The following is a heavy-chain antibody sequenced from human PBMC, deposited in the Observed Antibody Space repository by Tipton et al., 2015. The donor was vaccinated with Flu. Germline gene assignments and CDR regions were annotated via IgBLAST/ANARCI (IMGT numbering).Heavy chain of an antibody. V-gene: IGHV4-38-2*01. Sequence: GLVKPSETLSLTCAVSGYSISGGYYWGWIRQPPGKGLEWIGSIYHSGSTYYNPSLKSRVTISVDTSKNQFSLKLSSVTAADTAVYYCARRYCSGGSCVTGWFDPWGQGTLVTVSS. D-gene: IGHD2-15*01. J-gene: IGHJ5*02. CDR1: GYSISGGYY. CDR2: IYHSGST. CDR3: ARRYCSGGSCVTGWFDP.